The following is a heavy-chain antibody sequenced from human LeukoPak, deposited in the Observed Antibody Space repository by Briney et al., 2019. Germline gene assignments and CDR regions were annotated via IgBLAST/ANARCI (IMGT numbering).Heavy chain of an antibody. CDR1: GFTVSSNY. CDR3: ARGYCTNGVCFDS. D-gene: IGHD2-8*01. CDR2: IYSAGST. J-gene: IGHJ4*02. V-gene: IGHV3-53*01. Sequence: PGGSLRLSCAASGFTVSSNYMTWVRQAPGRGLQWVSLIYSAGSTYYADSVKGRFTISRDSSKNTLFLQMNSLRAEDTAVYYCARGYCTNGVCFDSWGQGTLVTVSS.